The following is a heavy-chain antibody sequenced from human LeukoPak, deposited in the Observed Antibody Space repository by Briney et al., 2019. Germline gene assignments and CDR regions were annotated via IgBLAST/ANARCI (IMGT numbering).Heavy chain of an antibody. J-gene: IGHJ3*02. V-gene: IGHV3-74*01. Sequence: GGSRRLSCAASGFIFSDYWMHWVRQVPGKGLVWVSRINNDGSSISYADSVRGRLTISRDNAKNTLILQMNSLRAEDTAVYYCARDPTLYCTNGVCYNGAFDIWGQGTMVTVS. CDR2: INNDGSSI. CDR3: ARDPTLYCTNGVCYNGAFDI. D-gene: IGHD2-8*01. CDR1: GFIFSDYW.